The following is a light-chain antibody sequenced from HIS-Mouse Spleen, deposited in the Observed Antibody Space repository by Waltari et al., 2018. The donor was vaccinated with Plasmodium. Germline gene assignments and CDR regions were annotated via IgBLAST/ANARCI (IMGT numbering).Light chain of an antibody. Sequence: QSALTQPASVSGSPGPSITISCTGTSSDVGGYTYVSWYQQHPSKAPKLMIYDVINRPSGVSNRFSGSKSGNTASLTISGLQAEDEADYYCSSYTSSSTLVVFGGGTKLTVL. CDR1: SSDVGGYTY. CDR2: DVI. CDR3: SSYTSSSTLVV. V-gene: IGLV2-14*03. J-gene: IGLJ2*01.